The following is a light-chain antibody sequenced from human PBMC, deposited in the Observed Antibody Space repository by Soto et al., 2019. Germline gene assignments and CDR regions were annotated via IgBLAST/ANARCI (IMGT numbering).Light chain of an antibody. Sequence: DIQMTQSPSTMSASVGDRVTITCRASQSIDSWLAWYQQKPGKAPKFLMYKASNLESGVPLRFSGSGSETEFTLTISSLQPDDFALYYCQPYKSYPWTFGQGTKVELK. V-gene: IGKV1-5*03. CDR3: QPYKSYPWT. CDR2: KAS. J-gene: IGKJ1*01. CDR1: QSIDSW.